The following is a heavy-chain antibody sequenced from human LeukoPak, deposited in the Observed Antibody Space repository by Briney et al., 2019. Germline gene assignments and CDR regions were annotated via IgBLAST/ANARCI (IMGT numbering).Heavy chain of an antibody. J-gene: IGHJ5*02. CDR3: ATLDRLLVSS. Sequence: ASVKVSCKASGYTFTDYYMHWVQQAPGKGLEWMGRVDPEDGETIYAEKFQGRVTITADTSTDTAYMELSSLRSEDTAVYYCATLDRLLVSSWGQGTLVTVSS. D-gene: IGHD2-8*02. CDR1: GYTFTDYY. CDR2: VDPEDGET. V-gene: IGHV1-69-2*01.